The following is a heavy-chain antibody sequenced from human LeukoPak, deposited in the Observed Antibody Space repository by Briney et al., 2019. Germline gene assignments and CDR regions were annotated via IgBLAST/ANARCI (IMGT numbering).Heavy chain of an antibody. J-gene: IGHJ6*03. V-gene: IGHV4-59*01. CDR1: GGSISSYY. Sequence: SETLSLTCTVSGGSISSYYWSWVRQPPGKGLEWIGYIYYSGSTNYNPSLKSRVTISADTSKNQFSLKLSSVTAADTAVYYCARFYAREDYYMDVWGKGTTVTVSS. CDR3: ARFYAREDYYMDV. CDR2: IYYSGST. D-gene: IGHD2-8*01.